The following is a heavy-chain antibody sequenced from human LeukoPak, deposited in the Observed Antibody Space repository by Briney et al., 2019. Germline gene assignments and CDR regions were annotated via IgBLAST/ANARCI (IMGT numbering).Heavy chain of an antibody. V-gene: IGHV3-74*01. CDR2: INSGESIT. CDR3: ARGLVPGFLDY. J-gene: IGHJ4*02. CDR1: GFTFSSSW. Sequence: GGSLRLSCAASGFTFSSSWMYWVRQAPGKGLVWVSRINSGESITTYADSVKGRFTISRDNAKNTLYLQMNSLRAEDTAVYYCARGLVPGFLDYWGQGTPVTVSS. D-gene: IGHD4-11*01.